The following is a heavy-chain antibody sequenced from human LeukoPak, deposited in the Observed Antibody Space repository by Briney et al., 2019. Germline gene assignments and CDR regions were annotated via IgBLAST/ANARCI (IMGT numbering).Heavy chain of an antibody. D-gene: IGHD3-10*01. V-gene: IGHV3-21*01. Sequence: GGSLRLSCAASGFTFSSYSMNWVRQAPGKGLEWVSSISSSSSYIYYADSVKGRFTTSRDNAKNSLYLQMSSLRAEDTAVYYCARDDYYGSGSYYFDYWGQGTLVTVSS. CDR3: ARDDYYGSGSYYFDY. J-gene: IGHJ4*02. CDR1: GFTFSSYS. CDR2: ISSSSSYI.